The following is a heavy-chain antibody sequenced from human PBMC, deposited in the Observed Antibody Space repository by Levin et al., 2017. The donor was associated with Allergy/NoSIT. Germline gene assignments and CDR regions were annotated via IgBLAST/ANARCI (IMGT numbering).Heavy chain of an antibody. CDR1: GYTFTSYG. CDR2: ISAYNGNT. J-gene: IGHJ3*02. CDR3: ARSESSSSSVDAFDI. Sequence: PGGSLRLSCKASGYTFTSYGISWVRQAPGQGLEWMGWISAYNGNTNYAQKLQGRVTMTTDTSTSTAYMELRSLRSDDTAVYYCARSESSSSSVDAFDIWGQGTMVTVSS. D-gene: IGHD6-6*01. V-gene: IGHV1-18*01.